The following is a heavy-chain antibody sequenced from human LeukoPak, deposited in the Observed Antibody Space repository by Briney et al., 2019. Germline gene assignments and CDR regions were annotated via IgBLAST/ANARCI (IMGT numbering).Heavy chain of an antibody. J-gene: IGHJ5*02. CDR3: AREGTFRSNSSGNWCDP. CDR1: GFTFSSYS. Sequence: GGSLRLSCAASGFTFSSYSMNWVRQAPGKGLEWISYISSDSSTIYYADSVKGRFTISRDNAKNSLYLQMNSLRDEDTAVYYCAREGTFRSNSSGNWCDPWGQGALVTVSS. CDR2: ISSDSSTI. D-gene: IGHD6-6*01. V-gene: IGHV3-48*02.